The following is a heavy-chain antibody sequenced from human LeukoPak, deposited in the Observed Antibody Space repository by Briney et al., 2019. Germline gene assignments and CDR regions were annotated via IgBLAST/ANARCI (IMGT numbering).Heavy chain of an antibody. V-gene: IGHV4-61*01. CDR3: ARAPSIVVVVAATPSAFDI. J-gene: IGHJ3*02. D-gene: IGHD2-15*01. CDR2: IYYSGST. Sequence: SETLSLTCTVSGGSVSSGSFYWSWIRPPPGKGLEWIGYIYYSGSTNYNTSLKSRVTISVDTSKNQFSLKLSSVTAADTAVYYCARAPSIVVVVAATPSAFDIWGQGTMVTVSS. CDR1: GGSVSSGSFY.